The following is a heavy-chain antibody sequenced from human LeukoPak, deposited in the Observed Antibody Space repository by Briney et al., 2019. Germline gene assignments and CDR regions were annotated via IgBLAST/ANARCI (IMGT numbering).Heavy chain of an antibody. CDR1: SGSISTSNYY. CDR2: IFYSGST. D-gene: IGHD3-10*01. CDR3: ARENYYGSGSPAV. J-gene: IGHJ6*04. V-gene: IGHV4-39*07. Sequence: SETPSLTCTVSSGSISTSNYYWGRVRQPPGKALEWIGNIFYSGSTYYSPSLKSRVTISLDTSKNQFSLKLSSVTAADTAVYYCARENYYGSGSPAVWGKGTTVTVSS.